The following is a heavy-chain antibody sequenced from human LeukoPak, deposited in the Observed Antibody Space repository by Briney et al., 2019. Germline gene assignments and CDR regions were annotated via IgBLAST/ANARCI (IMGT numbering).Heavy chain of an antibody. V-gene: IGHV3-30*18. J-gene: IGHJ4*02. D-gene: IGHD2-21*01. Sequence: GGSLRLSCAASGFTFSSYAMSWVRQAPGKGLEWVAYMSYDGSLTNYADSVRGRFIISRDNSKNTLSLQLNSLRSEDTAVYYCAKKFVGGDNHFDSWGQGTLVTVSS. CDR1: GFTFSSYA. CDR2: MSYDGSLT. CDR3: AKKFVGGDNHFDS.